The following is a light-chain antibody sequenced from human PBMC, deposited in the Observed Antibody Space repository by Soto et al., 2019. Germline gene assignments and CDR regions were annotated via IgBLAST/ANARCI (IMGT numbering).Light chain of an antibody. CDR1: QSVSSN. CDR2: DAS. Sequence: EIVMTQSPATLSVSPVERATLSCRASQSVSSNFAWYQQKPGQAPRLLIYDASTRATGIPARFSGSGSGTEFTLTISSLQPDDFATYYCQQYNGTFGQGTKVDIK. J-gene: IGKJ1*01. V-gene: IGKV3-15*01. CDR3: QQYNGT.